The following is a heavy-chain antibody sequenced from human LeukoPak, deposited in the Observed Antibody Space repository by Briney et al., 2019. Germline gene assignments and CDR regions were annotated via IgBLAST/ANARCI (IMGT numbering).Heavy chain of an antibody. V-gene: IGHV4-39*01. CDR2: IYYSGST. CDR3: ARRRDSSSSTTPPTFDY. D-gene: IGHD6-6*01. J-gene: IGHJ4*02. CDR1: GGSISSSSYY. Sequence: SETLSLTCTVSGGSISSSSYYWGWIRQPPGKGLEWIGSIYYSGSTYYNPSLKSRVTISVDTSKNQFSLKLSSVTAADTAVYYCARRRDSSSSTTPPTFDYWGRGTLVTVSS.